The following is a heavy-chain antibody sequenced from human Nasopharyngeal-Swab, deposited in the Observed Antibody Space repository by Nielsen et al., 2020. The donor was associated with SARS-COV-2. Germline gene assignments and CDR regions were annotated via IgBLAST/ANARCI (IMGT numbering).Heavy chain of an antibody. CDR2: IWYDGGNK. V-gene: IGHV3-33*01. D-gene: IGHD3-9*01. Sequence: WIRQSPGEGLEGVAAIWYDGGNKFYADSVKGRFAISRDNSENTLYLQMNSLRAEDTAVYYCARFGLYDTLTGYYSHYYMDVWGKGTTVTVSS. CDR3: ARFGLYDTLTGYYSHYYMDV. J-gene: IGHJ6*03.